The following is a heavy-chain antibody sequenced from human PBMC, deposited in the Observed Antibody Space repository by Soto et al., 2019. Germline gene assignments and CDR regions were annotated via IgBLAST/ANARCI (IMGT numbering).Heavy chain of an antibody. V-gene: IGHV1-2*02. D-gene: IGHD3-22*01. CDR2: INPNSGGT. J-gene: IGHJ4*02. CDR1: LYTFTSYY. CDR3: ARVNYDSVQADY. Sequence: GGSVXVSFKSGLYTFTSYYMHCWLQAPGQGLEGMGWINPNSGGTNYAQKFQGRVTMTRDTSISTAYMELSRLRSDDTAVYYCARVNYDSVQADYWGQGTQVTVSS.